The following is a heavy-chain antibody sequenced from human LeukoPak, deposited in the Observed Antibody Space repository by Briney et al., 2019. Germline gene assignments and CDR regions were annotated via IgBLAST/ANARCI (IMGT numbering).Heavy chain of an antibody. Sequence: GESLKISCKGSGYSFADYWIGWVRQMPGKGLEWMANIFPLHSDIKYSPSFQGQVAVSADKSTSTAYLQWGSLQASDTSIYYCARLGGGGGGYQRNWFDAWGQGTLVTVSS. D-gene: IGHD3-16*01. J-gene: IGHJ5*02. CDR1: GYSFADYW. CDR2: IFPLHSDI. CDR3: ARLGGGGGGYQRNWFDA. V-gene: IGHV5-51*01.